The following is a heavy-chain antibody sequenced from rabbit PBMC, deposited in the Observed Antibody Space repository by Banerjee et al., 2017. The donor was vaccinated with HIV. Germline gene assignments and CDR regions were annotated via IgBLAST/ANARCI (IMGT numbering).Heavy chain of an antibody. CDR3: ARDSAGSNYVFFNL. J-gene: IGHJ4*01. D-gene: IGHD8-1*01. CDR1: GFDLSSYYY. CDR2: IGTGSGNT. Sequence: QSLEESGGGLVKPEGSLTLTCKASGFDLSSYYYMCWVRQAPGKGLEWIACIGTGSGNTYYASWAKGRFTISKTSSTTVTLQMTSLTAADTATYFCARDSAGSNYVFFNLWGQGTLVTVS. V-gene: IGHV1S40*01.